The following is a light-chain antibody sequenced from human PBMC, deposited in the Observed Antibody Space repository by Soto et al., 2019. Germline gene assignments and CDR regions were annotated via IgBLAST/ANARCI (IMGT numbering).Light chain of an antibody. J-gene: IGLJ1*01. Sequence: SGETQPASVSGSPGQAITMSGTGTSSDGGYYDYVSWYQQHPGKAPKVMIYEVSNRPSGVSNRFSGSKSGNTASLTISGLQAEDEAHYYCSSYTSSSTLYVFGSGTKVTV. CDR1: SSDGGYYDY. CDR3: SSYTSSSTLYV. V-gene: IGLV2-14*01. CDR2: EVS.